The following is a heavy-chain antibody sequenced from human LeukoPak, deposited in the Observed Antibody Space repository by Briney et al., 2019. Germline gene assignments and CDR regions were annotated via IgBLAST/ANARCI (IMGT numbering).Heavy chain of an antibody. CDR1: GYSFTSYW. CDR3: ARHGGSGYDYGSYDKKYYYYYMDV. CDR2: IYPGDSDT. Sequence: GESLKISCKGSGYSFTSYWIGWVHQMPGKGLEWMGIIYPGDSDTRYSPSFQGQVTISADKSISTAYLQWSSLKASDTAMYYCARHGGSGYDYGSYDKKYYYYYMDVWGKGTTVTVSS. V-gene: IGHV5-51*07. J-gene: IGHJ6*03. D-gene: IGHD5-12*01.